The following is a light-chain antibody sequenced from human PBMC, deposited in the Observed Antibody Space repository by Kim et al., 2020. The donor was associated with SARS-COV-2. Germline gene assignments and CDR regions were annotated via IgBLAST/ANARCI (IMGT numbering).Light chain of an antibody. Sequence: EIVMTQSPATLSVSPGERATLSCRASQSVSSNLAWYQQKPGQAPRLLIYGASTRATDIPARFTDSGSGTEFTLTISSLQSEDFAVYYCQQYNNWPPVAFGQGTKVDIK. V-gene: IGKV3-15*01. CDR2: GAS. CDR3: QQYNNWPPVA. CDR1: QSVSSN. J-gene: IGKJ1*01.